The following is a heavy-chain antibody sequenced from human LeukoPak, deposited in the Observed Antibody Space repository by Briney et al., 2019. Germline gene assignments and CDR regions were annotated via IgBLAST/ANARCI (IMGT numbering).Heavy chain of an antibody. CDR2: IIPIFGTA. CDR3: ARGLAAGDY. D-gene: IGHD6-13*01. CDR1: GGTFSSYA. V-gene: IGHV1-69*06. J-gene: IGHJ4*02. Sequence: ASVKVSCKASGGTFSSYAVSWVRQAPGQGLEWMGGIIPIFGTANYAQKFQGRVTMTGDTSTSTVYMEVSSLISEDTAVYYCARGLAAGDYWGQGTLVTVSS.